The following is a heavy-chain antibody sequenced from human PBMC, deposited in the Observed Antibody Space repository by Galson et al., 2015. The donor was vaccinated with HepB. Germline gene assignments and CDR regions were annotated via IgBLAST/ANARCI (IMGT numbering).Heavy chain of an antibody. J-gene: IGHJ6*02. CDR1: GYTFTGYG. CDR3: ARRRSGIEENYYYGMDV. V-gene: IGHV1-18*04. Sequence: SVKVSCKASGYTFTGYGLNWVRQAPGQGLEWMGWISVYNGNPKYAQKLQGRVTMTTDTSTNTAYMELRSLTDDDTAVYYCARRRSGIEENYYYGMDVWGQGTTVTVSS. CDR2: ISVYNGNP. D-gene: IGHD3-3*01.